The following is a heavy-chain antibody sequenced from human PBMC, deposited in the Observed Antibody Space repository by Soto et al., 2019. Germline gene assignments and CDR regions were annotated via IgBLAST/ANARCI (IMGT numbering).Heavy chain of an antibody. CDR1: GYTFTGYY. CDR2: INPNSGGT. V-gene: IGHV1-2*02. J-gene: IGHJ3*02. CDR3: AREVQLSRRRREDAFDI. D-gene: IGHD5-18*01. Sequence: EASVKVSCKASGYTFTGYYMHWVRQAPGQGLEWMGWINPNSGGTNYAQKFQGRVTMTRDTSISTAYMELSRLRSDDTAVYYCAREVQLSRRRREDAFDIWGQGTMVTVSS.